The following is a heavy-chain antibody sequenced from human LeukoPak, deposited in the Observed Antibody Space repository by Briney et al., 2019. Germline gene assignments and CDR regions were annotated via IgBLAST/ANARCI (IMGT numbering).Heavy chain of an antibody. D-gene: IGHD3-10*01. J-gene: IGHJ4*02. CDR3: ARLTSGHFDY. V-gene: IGHV3-21*01. Sequence: NPGGSLRLSCAASGFSFSSYSMNWVRQAPGQGLEWVSSISSSSNYIYYADSVKGRFTISRDNARNSLYLQMNSLRAEDTAVYYCARLTSGHFDYWGQGTLVTVSS. CDR2: ISSSSNYI. CDR1: GFSFSSYS.